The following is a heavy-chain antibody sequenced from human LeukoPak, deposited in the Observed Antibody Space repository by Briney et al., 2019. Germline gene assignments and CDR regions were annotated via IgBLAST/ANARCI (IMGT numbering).Heavy chain of an antibody. CDR2: INHSGST. CDR1: GGSFSGYY. Sequence: SETLSLTCAVYGGSFSGYYWSWIRQPPGKGLGWIGEINHSGSTNYNPSLKSRVTISVDTSKNQFSLKLSSVTAADTAVYYCARVRSRGYWGQGTLVTVSS. J-gene: IGHJ4*02. D-gene: IGHD3-16*01. V-gene: IGHV4-34*01. CDR3: ARVRSRGY.